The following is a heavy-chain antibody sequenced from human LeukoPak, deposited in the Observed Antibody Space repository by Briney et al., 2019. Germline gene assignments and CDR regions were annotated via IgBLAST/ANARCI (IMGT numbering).Heavy chain of an antibody. V-gene: IGHV3-43*02. CDR1: GLSFDDSA. J-gene: IGHJ4*02. CDR2: ISADGGST. Sequence: GGSLRLSCVASGLSFDDSAMHWVRQAPGKGLEWVSLISADGGSTFSADSVKGRFSISRDNSKNSLYLQMNSLRSEDTAMYYCAKESGKFDYWGQGTLVAVSS. CDR3: AKESGKFDY.